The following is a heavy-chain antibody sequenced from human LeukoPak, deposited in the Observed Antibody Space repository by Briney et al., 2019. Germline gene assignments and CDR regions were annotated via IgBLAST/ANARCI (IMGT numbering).Heavy chain of an antibody. J-gene: IGHJ4*02. V-gene: IGHV3-30-3*01. D-gene: IGHD2-2*01. CDR3: ARDWRRYCSSTSCNYFDY. CDR2: ISYDGSNK. CDR1: GFTFSSYA. Sequence: GGSLRLSCAASGFTFSSYAMHWVRQAPGKGLEWVAVISYDGSNKYYADSVKGRFTVSRDNSKNTLYLQMNSLRAEDTAVYYCARDWRRYCSSTSCNYFDYWGQGTLVTVSS.